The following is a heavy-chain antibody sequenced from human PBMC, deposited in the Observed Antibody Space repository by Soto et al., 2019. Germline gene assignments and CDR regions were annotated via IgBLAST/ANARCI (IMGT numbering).Heavy chain of an antibody. CDR3: AKNGQPPYYYYGMDV. Sequence: QGQLVQSGAEVKKPGASVKVSCKASGYTFTRYGISWVRQAPGQGLEWMGWISGYNGDTNYAQKLQGRVTMTIDTSTSTAYMELRSLTSDATAVYYCAKNGQPPYYYYGMDVWGQGTTVTVSS. J-gene: IGHJ6*02. CDR2: ISGYNGDT. D-gene: IGHD2-8*01. CDR1: GYTFTRYG. V-gene: IGHV1-18*01.